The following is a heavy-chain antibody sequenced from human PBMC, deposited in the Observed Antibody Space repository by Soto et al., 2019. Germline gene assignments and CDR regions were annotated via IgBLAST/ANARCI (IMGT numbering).Heavy chain of an antibody. Sequence: ASVKVSCKASGYTFTSYAMHWVRQAPGQRLEWMGWINAGNGNTKYSQKFQGRVTITRDTSASTAYMELSSLRSEGTAVYYCARGIRGYSYGKHYYYYGMDVWGQGTTVTVSS. J-gene: IGHJ6*02. D-gene: IGHD5-18*01. CDR3: ARGIRGYSYGKHYYYYGMDV. V-gene: IGHV1-3*01. CDR2: INAGNGNT. CDR1: GYTFTSYA.